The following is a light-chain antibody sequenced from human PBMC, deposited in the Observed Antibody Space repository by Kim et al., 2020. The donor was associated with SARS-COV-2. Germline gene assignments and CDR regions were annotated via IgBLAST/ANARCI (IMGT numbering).Light chain of an antibody. CDR3: GTWHSGLRVVL. CDR2: NED. J-gene: IGLJ2*01. V-gene: IGLV1-51*01. CDR1: TSNIGKRD. Sequence: GQRVTSSTYEATSNIGKRDESWSRQLRDTAPKHLSYNEDKQPSGIPDRCSASKSGTTATLTIAGVQTGDEADYHCGTWHSGLRVVLFGGGTQLTVL.